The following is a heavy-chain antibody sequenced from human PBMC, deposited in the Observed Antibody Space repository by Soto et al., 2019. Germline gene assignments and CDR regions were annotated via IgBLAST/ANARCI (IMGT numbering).Heavy chain of an antibody. D-gene: IGHD2-15*01. CDR2: ISAYNGNT. CDR1: GYTFTSYG. J-gene: IGHJ5*02. V-gene: IGHV1-18*01. CDR3: AREIIIPGYCSGGSCYYGWFDP. Sequence: GASMKVSCKASGYTFTSYGISWVRQAPGQGLEWMGWISAYNGNTNYAQKLQGRVTMTTDTSTSTAYMELRSLRSDDTAVYYCAREIIIPGYCSGGSCYYGWFDPWGQGTLVTVSS.